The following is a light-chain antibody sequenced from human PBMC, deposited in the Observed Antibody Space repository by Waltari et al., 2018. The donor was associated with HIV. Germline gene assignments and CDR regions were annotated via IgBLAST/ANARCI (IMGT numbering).Light chain of an antibody. CDR2: EVN. V-gene: IGLV2-8*01. Sequence: QSALTQPPSASGSPGQSVTISCTGTSSDVGGYNYVSWYQQHPGKAPKLMIYEVNKRPSGCPDRFTGSKSGNTASLTVSGLQAEDEADYYCSSYAGSNNRVFGGGTKLTVL. CDR1: SSDVGGYNY. CDR3: SSYAGSNNRV. J-gene: IGLJ2*01.